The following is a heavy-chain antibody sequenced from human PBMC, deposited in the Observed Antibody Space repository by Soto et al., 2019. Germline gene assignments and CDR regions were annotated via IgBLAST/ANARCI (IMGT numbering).Heavy chain of an antibody. CDR3: TRHNSDF. V-gene: IGHV3-73*01. CDR1: GFTFSASA. Sequence: PGGSLRLSCAGSGFTFSASAMHWVRQASGKGLEWVGHIRSKPNNYATAYGASVRGRFTISRDDSKNTAYLQMNSLNTEDTAVYYCTRHNSDFWGLGTLVTVSS. J-gene: IGHJ4*02. CDR2: IRSKPNNYAT. D-gene: IGHD2-21*01.